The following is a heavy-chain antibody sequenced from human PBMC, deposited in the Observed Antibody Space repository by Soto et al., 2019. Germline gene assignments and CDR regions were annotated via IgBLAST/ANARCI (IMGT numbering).Heavy chain of an antibody. CDR3: AHKGGRGAGMDV. Sequence: QITLKESGPTLVKPTQTLTLTCTFSEFSVSTSGVGVAWIRQPPGKALEWLALIYGDDDKRYSPFLQSRVTITKDTSKNQVVLTMTNMDPVDTATYYCAHKGGRGAGMDVWGQGTTVTVSS. V-gene: IGHV2-5*02. J-gene: IGHJ6*02. D-gene: IGHD2-15*01. CDR2: IYGDDDK. CDR1: EFSVSTSGVG.